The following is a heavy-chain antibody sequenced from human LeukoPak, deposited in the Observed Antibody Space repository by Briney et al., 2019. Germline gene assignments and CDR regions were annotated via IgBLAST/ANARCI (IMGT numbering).Heavy chain of an antibody. J-gene: IGHJ4*02. V-gene: IGHV4-39*07. CDR3: ARDLREFARRFDY. Sequence: SETLSLTCTVSGGSISSSSYYWGWIRQPPGKGLDWIGSISYSGSTYYNPSLKSRVTISVDTSKNQSSLKLSSVTAADTAVYYCARDLREFARRFDYWGQGTLVTVSS. CDR1: GGSISSSSYY. CDR2: ISYSGST. D-gene: IGHD3-10*01.